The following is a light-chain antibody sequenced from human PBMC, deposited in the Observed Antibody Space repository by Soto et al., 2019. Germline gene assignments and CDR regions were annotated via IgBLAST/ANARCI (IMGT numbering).Light chain of an antibody. V-gene: IGKV1-5*03. J-gene: IGKJ1*01. Sequence: DIQMTQSPSTLSGSVGDRVTITCRASQTISSWLAWYQQKPGKAPKLLIYKASTLKSGVPSRFSGSGSGTHFTLTISSLQPDDFATYYCQHYNSYSQAFGQGTKVEIK. CDR3: QHYNSYSQA. CDR1: QTISSW. CDR2: KAS.